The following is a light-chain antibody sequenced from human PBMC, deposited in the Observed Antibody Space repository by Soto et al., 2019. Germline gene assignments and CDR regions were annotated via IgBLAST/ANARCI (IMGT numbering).Light chain of an antibody. CDR1: SSDVGGYNY. CDR3: SSCTSSSCV. J-gene: IGLJ1*01. CDR2: DVS. Sequence: QSALTQPASVSGSPGQSITISCTGTSSDVGGYNYVSWYQQHPGKAPKLMIYDVSNRPSGVSNRFSGSKSGNTASLTISGLQAEDEADYYCSSCTSSSCVFGTGTKVTVL. V-gene: IGLV2-14*01.